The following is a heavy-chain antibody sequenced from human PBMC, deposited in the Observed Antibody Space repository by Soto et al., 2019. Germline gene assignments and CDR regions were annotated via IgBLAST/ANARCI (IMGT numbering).Heavy chain of an antibody. CDR3: ARDIVGATIDYCAMDV. CDR2: FIPIFGTA. D-gene: IGHD1-26*01. V-gene: IGHV1-69*01. Sequence: QVQLVQSGAEVKKPGSSVKVSCKASGGTFSSYAISWVRQAPGQGLEWMGGFIPIFGTANYAQKFQGRVTITGDESTSTAYMELSSLRSEDTAVYYYARDIVGATIDYCAMDVWGQGTTVTVSS. CDR1: GGTFSSYA. J-gene: IGHJ6*02.